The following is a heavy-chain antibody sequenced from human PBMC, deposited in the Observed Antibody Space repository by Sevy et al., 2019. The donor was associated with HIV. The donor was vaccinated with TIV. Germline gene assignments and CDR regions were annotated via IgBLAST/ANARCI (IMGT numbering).Heavy chain of an antibody. J-gene: IGHJ4*02. Sequence: ASVKVSCKASGYTFTGYYMHWVRQAPGQGLEWMGWINPNSGGPKYAQKFQGRVTMTRDTSISTAYMELSSLRSDDTAVYYCARPLTYYYDSSGYYFVYWGQGTLVTVSS. CDR1: GYTFTGYY. D-gene: IGHD3-22*01. CDR3: ARPLTYYYDSSGYYFVY. V-gene: IGHV1-2*02. CDR2: INPNSGGP.